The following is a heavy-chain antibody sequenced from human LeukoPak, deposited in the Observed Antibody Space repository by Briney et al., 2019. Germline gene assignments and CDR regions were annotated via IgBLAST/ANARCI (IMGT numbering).Heavy chain of an antibody. V-gene: IGHV3-15*01. Sequence: GGSLRLSCAASGITFSNAWMTWVRQAPGKGLEWVGRIYRSSNGETTDYGAPVKGGFTMPRDDSKNTLYLQMNSLKTEDTAVYYCTTYSSGSCPFWGQGTLVTVSS. J-gene: IGHJ4*02. CDR1: GITFSNAW. CDR2: IYRSSNGETT. D-gene: IGHD6-19*01. CDR3: TTYSSGSCPF.